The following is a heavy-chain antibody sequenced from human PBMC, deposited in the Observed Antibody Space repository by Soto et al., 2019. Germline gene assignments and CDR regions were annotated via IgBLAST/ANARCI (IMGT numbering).Heavy chain of an antibody. CDR2: INPSGGST. D-gene: IGHD6-13*01. J-gene: IGHJ6*02. CDR3: ARLGITAHLSYYGMDV. Sequence: ASVKVSCKASGYTFTSYYMHWVRQAPGQGLEWMGIINPSGGSTSYAQKFQGRVTMTRDTSTSTVYMELSSLRSEDTAVYYCARLGITAHLSYYGMDVWGQGTTVTVYS. V-gene: IGHV1-46*01. CDR1: GYTFTSYY.